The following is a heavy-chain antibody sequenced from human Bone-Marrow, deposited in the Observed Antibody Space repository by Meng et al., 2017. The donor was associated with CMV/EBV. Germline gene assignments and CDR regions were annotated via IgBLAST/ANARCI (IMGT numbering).Heavy chain of an antibody. CDR1: GFTFSSYA. CDR3: ARQGGNSGAFDV. Sequence: GESLKISCAASGFTFSSYAMHWVRQAPGKGLDWVAVISYDGSNKYYAASVKGRFTISRDNSKNTLSLKMNSLRAEDTAVYYCARQGGNSGAFDVWGQGTLVTFSS. CDR2: ISYDGSNK. V-gene: IGHV3-30*01. J-gene: IGHJ3*01. D-gene: IGHD4-23*01.